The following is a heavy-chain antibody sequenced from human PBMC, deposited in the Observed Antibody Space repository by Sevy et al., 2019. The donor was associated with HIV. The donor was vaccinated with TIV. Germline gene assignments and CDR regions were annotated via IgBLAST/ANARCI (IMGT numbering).Heavy chain of an antibody. CDR3: ARDVVDCSGGSCYSGRFDY. CDR1: GGTFSSYA. J-gene: IGHJ4*02. CDR2: IILIFGTA. Sequence: ASVKVSCKASGGTFSSYAISWVRQAPGQGLEWMGGIILIFGTANYAQKFQGRVTITADESTSTAYMELSSLRSEDTAVYYCARDVVDCSGGSCYSGRFDYWGQGTLVTVSS. D-gene: IGHD2-15*01. V-gene: IGHV1-69*13.